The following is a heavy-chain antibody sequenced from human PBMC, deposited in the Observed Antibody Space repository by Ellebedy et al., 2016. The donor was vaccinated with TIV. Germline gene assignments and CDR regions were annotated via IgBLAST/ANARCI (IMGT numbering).Heavy chain of an antibody. CDR3: ARGGQNYFDY. CDR2: INAYNGKT. J-gene: IGHJ4*02. CDR1: SYTFTTYG. V-gene: IGHV1-18*04. Sequence: ASVKVSXKATSYTFTTYGITWVRQAPGQGLEWMGWINAYNGKTNYAQNLQGRVTMTTDTSTTTVYMELRSLRSDDTAVYYCARGGQNYFDYWGQGTLVTVSS.